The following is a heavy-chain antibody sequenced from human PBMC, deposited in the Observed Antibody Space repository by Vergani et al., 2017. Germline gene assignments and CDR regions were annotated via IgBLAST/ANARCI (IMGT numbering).Heavy chain of an antibody. D-gene: IGHD6-13*01. CDR3: AIHPESSWYLGVYFDY. V-gene: IGHV4-39*01. J-gene: IGHJ4*02. Sequence: QLQLQESGPGLVKPSETLSLTCTVSGGSISSSSYYWGWIRQPPGKGLEWIGSIYYSGSTYYNPSLKSRVTISVDTSKNQFSLKLSSVTAADTAVYYCAIHPESSWYLGVYFDYWGQGTLVTVSS. CDR2: IYYSGST. CDR1: GGSISSSSYY.